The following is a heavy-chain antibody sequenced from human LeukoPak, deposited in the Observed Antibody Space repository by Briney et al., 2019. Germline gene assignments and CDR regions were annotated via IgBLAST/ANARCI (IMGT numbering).Heavy chain of an antibody. CDR3: ARDMGYDTCKNHFDY. J-gene: IGHJ4*02. Sequence: ASVKVSCKASGYTFSSYAMGWVRQAPGQGLEWMGWINPNSGGTNYAQKFQGRVTMTRDTSISTAYMELSRLRSDDTAVYYCARDMGYDTCKNHFDYWGQGTLVTVSS. CDR1: GYTFSSYA. CDR2: INPNSGGT. V-gene: IGHV1-2*02. D-gene: IGHD3-9*01.